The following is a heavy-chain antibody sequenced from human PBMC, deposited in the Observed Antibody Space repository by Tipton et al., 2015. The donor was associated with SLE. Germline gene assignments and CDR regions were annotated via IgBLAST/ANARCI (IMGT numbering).Heavy chain of an antibody. V-gene: IGHV3-48*03. Sequence: SLRLSCAASGFTFSSYEMNWVRQAPGKGLEWVSYISSSGSTIYYADSVKGRFTISRDNAKNSLYLQMNSLRAEDTAAYYCARGSVLMVYAILDYWGQGTLVTVSS. CDR2: ISSSGSTI. CDR3: ARGSVLMVYAILDY. D-gene: IGHD2-8*01. J-gene: IGHJ4*02. CDR1: GFTFSSYE.